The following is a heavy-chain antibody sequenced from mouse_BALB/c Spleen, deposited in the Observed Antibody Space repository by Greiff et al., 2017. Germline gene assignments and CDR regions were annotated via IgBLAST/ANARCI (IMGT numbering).Heavy chain of an antibody. CDR1: GFSLTSYG. CDR3: ARDTMGTTSFAY. V-gene: IGHV2-2*02. D-gene: IGHD2-14*01. CDR2: IWSGGST. Sequence: VKLMESGPGLVQPSQSLSITCTVSGFSLTSYGVHWVRQSPGKGLEWLGVIWSGGSTDYNAAFISRLSISKDNSKSQVFFKMNSLQANDTAIYYCARDTMGTTSFAYWGQGTLVTVSA. J-gene: IGHJ3*01.